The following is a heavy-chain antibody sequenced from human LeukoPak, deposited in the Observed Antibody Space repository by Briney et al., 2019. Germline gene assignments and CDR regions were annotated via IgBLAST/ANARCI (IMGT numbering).Heavy chain of an antibody. CDR2: IYYSGST. Sequence: SETLSLTCTVSDGSISSYYWNWIRQPPGKGLEWIGYIYYSGSTNYNPSLKSRVTISVDTSKNQFSLKLSSVTAADTAVYYCARADGFVGAPSGFDYWGQGTLVTVSS. CDR1: DGSISSYY. J-gene: IGHJ4*02. CDR3: ARADGFVGAPSGFDY. D-gene: IGHD1-26*01. V-gene: IGHV4-59*01.